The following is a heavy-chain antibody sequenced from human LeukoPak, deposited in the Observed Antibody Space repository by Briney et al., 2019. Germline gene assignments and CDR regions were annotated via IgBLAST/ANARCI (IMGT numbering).Heavy chain of an antibody. J-gene: IGHJ5*02. D-gene: IGHD1-7*01. Sequence: SETLSLTCTVSGGSFSNHYWSWIRQPPGKGLEWIGYIYHTGSTNYNPSLKSRVTISVDTSKNHFSLNLSSVTAADTAVYYCARGNYVDWFDPWGQGTQVTVSS. CDR1: GGSFSNHY. CDR2: IYHTGST. V-gene: IGHV4-59*11. CDR3: ARGNYVDWFDP.